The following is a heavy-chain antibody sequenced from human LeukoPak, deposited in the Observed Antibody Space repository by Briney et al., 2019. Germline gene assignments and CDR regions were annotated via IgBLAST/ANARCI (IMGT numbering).Heavy chain of an antibody. CDR3: VRQRGSSGTIDHFDP. CDR1: EYSFTTYW. Sequence: GESLKISCETSEYSFTTYWIGWVRQMPGTGLEWVGAIYPDDSDSRYSPSFQGRVVISADRSIRTAYLQWNSLKTSDTAMYYCVRQRGSSGTIDHFDPWGQGTLVTVSS. D-gene: IGHD3-10*01. J-gene: IGHJ5*02. CDR2: IYPDDSDS. V-gene: IGHV5-51*01.